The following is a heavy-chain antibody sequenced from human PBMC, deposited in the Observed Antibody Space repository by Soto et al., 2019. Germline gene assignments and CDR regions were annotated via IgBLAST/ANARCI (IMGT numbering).Heavy chain of an antibody. V-gene: IGHV5-51*01. D-gene: IGHD6-19*01. CDR1: GYSFTSYW. Sequence: GESLKISCKGFGYSFTSYWIGWVRQIPGKGLEWMGIIYPGASDTRYSPSFQGQVTISADKSISTAYLQWSSLKASDTAMYYCARQDSSGYYYYGIDVWGQGTTVTVSS. CDR3: ARQDSSGYYYYGIDV. J-gene: IGHJ6*02. CDR2: IYPGASDT.